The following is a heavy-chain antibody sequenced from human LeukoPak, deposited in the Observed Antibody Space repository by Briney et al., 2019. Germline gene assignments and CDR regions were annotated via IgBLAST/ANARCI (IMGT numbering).Heavy chain of an antibody. CDR2: ISSSSSTI. D-gene: IGHD3-16*01. CDR1: GFTFSTYC. J-gene: IGHJ5*02. V-gene: IGHV3-48*04. Sequence: GGSLRLSCAASGFTFSTYCIDWVRQAPGKWLEWISYISSSSSTIDFADSVKGRFKISRETARNSVYLQMNSLRAEDTAVYYCARVHTRSYAADLWGQGTRVTVSS. CDR3: ARVHTRSYAADL.